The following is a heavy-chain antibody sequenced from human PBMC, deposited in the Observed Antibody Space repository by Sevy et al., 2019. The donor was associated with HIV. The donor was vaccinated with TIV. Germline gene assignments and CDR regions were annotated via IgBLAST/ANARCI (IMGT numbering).Heavy chain of an antibody. CDR2: ISRSGGST. D-gene: IGHD2-2*01. Sequence: GGSLRLSCAASGFTFSNYAMTWVRQAPGKGLEWVSSISRSGGSTYYADSVKGRSTISRDNSKNTLYVQMNSLRAEDTALYYCAKVDVVVPVADYGLDVWGQGTTVTVSS. V-gene: IGHV3-23*01. CDR3: AKVDVVVPVADYGLDV. CDR1: GFTFSNYA. J-gene: IGHJ6*02.